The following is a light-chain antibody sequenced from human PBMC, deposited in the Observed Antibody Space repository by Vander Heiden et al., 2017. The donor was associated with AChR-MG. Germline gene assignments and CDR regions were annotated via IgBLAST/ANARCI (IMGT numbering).Light chain of an antibody. CDR1: QNLLYISNNKNY. CDR3: QQYYSTPLT. CDR2: WAS. Sequence: DIVMTQSPDSLAVSLGERATINCKSSQNLLYISNNKNYLAWYQQKPGQPPKLLIYWASTRESGVPDRFSGSGSGTDFTLTISSLQAEDVAVYYCQQYYSTPLTFGGGTKVDIK. V-gene: IGKV4-1*01. J-gene: IGKJ4*01.